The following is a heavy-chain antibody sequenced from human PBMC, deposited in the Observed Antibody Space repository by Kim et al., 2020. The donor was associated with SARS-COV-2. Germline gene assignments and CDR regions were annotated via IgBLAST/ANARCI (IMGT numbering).Heavy chain of an antibody. J-gene: IGHJ4*02. V-gene: IGHV1-24*01. Sequence: ASVKVSCKVSGYTLTELSMHWVRQAPGKGLEWMGGFDPEDGETIYAQKFQGRVTMTEDTSTDTAYMELSSLRSEDTAVYYCATVGFWRYSSGWGAFDYWGQGTLVTVSS. CDR1: GYTLTELS. D-gene: IGHD6-19*01. CDR3: ATVGFWRYSSGWGAFDY. CDR2: FDPEDGET.